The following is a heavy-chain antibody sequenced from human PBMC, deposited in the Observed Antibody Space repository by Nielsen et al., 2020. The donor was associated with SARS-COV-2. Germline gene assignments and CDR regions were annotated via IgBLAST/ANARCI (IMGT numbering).Heavy chain of an antibody. Sequence: GESLKISCAASGFTFSSYDMHWVRQATGKGLEWVSAIGTAGDTYYPGSVKGRFTISRENAKNSLYLQVNSLRAGDTAVYYCARGVYDSSGYLNWFDPWVQGTLVTVSS. CDR1: GFTFSSYD. D-gene: IGHD3-22*01. CDR3: ARGVYDSSGYLNWFDP. V-gene: IGHV3-13*04. J-gene: IGHJ5*02. CDR2: IGTAGDT.